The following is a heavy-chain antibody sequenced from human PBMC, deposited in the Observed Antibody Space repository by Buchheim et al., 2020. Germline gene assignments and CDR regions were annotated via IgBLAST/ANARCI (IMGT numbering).Heavy chain of an antibody. D-gene: IGHD6-6*01. J-gene: IGHJ4*02. CDR1: GFTFGDYA. V-gene: IGHV3-49*03. Sequence: EVQLVESGRGLVQPGRSLRLSCTASGFTFGDYAMSWFRQAPGKGLEWVGFIRSKAYGGTTEYAASVKGRFTISRDDSKSIAYMQMNSLKTEDTAVYYCTRVKFAYYSSSSNPLDYWGQGTL. CDR3: TRVKFAYYSSSSNPLDY. CDR2: IRSKAYGGTT.